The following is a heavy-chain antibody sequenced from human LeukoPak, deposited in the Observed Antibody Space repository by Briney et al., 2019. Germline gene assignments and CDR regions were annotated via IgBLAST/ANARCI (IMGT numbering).Heavy chain of an antibody. CDR2: ISSGSSDI. CDR3: ARDSGSVNGYSYIFFDY. Sequence: GGSLRLSCAASGFTFSSYTMNWVRQAPGKGLEWVSSISSGSSDIYYADSVKGRFTISRDNAKNSLYLQMNSLRAEDTAVYYCARDSGSVNGYSYIFFDYWGQGTLVTVSS. CDR1: GFTFSSYT. D-gene: IGHD5-24*01. V-gene: IGHV3-21*01. J-gene: IGHJ4*02.